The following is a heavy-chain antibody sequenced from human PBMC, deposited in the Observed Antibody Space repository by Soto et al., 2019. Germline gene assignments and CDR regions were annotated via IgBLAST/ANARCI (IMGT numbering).Heavy chain of an antibody. CDR3: ARVGSTSWY. Sequence: EVQLVESGGGLVQPGGSLRLSCAASGFTFSSYWMHWVRQPPGKGLVWVSRIDGAGRSTNYADSVKGRFTISRDNAKNPLYLLMNSLCAEDTAVYYCARVGSTSWYWGQGTLVTVSS. D-gene: IGHD6-6*01. CDR1: GFTFSSYW. V-gene: IGHV3-74*01. CDR2: IDGAGRST. J-gene: IGHJ4*02.